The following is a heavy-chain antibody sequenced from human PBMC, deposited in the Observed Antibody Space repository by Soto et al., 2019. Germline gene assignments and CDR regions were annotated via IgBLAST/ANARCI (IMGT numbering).Heavy chain of an antibody. V-gene: IGHV3-74*01. J-gene: IGHJ4*02. CDR3: ARDQGYCSGGSCYVAGY. CDR1: GFTFSTYW. CDR2: INSDGSTT. D-gene: IGHD2-15*01. Sequence: GGSLRLSCAASGFTFSTYWMHWVRQAPGKGLVWVSRINSDGSTTDYADSVRGGFTISRDNAKNTLYLQMNSLRAEDTAVYYCARDQGYCSGGSCYVAGYWGQGTLVTVSS.